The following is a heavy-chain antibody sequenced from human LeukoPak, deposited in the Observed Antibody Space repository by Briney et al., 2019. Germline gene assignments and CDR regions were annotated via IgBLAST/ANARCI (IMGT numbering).Heavy chain of an antibody. J-gene: IGHJ4*02. Sequence: SQTLSLTCAISGDSVSSNSAAWNWIRQSPSRGLEWLGRTYYRSKWYNDYAVSVKSRITINPDTSKNQFSLQLNSETPEDTAVYYCARDQENFDYYGSGSYYNVFDYWGQGTLVTVSS. V-gene: IGHV6-1*01. CDR1: GDSVSSNSAA. CDR3: ARDQENFDYYGSGSYYNVFDY. D-gene: IGHD3-10*01. CDR2: TYYRSKWYN.